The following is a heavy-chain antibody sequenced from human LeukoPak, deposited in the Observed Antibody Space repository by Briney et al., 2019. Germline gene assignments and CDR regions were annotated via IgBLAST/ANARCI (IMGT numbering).Heavy chain of an antibody. CDR2: IKQDGSEK. V-gene: IGHV3-7*01. Sequence: GGSLRLSCAASGFTFSSYWMSWVRQAPGKGLEWVANIKQDGSEKYYVDSVKGRFTISRDNAKNLLYLQMDSLRAEDTAVYYCARPLENYYDFWSGYFPFDYWGQGTLVTVSS. CDR1: GFTFSSYW. D-gene: IGHD3-3*01. CDR3: ARPLENYYDFWSGYFPFDY. J-gene: IGHJ4*02.